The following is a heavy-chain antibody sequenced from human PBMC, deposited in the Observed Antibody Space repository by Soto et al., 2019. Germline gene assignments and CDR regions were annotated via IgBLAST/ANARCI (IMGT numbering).Heavy chain of an antibody. CDR2: INAGNGNT. J-gene: IGHJ5*02. D-gene: IGHD2-15*01. Sequence: ASVKVSCKASGYTFTSYAMHWVRQAPGQRLEWMGWINAGNGNTKYSQKFQGRVTITRDTSASTAYMELSSLRSEDTAVYYCARDAEIVVVVAATNNWFDPWGQGTLVTVAS. CDR1: GYTFTSYA. V-gene: IGHV1-3*01. CDR3: ARDAEIVVVVAATNNWFDP.